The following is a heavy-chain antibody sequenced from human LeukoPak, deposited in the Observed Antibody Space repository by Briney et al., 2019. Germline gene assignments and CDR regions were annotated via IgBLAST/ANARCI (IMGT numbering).Heavy chain of an antibody. CDR1: GGSMSSDNFY. J-gene: IGHJ6*04. CDR3: VRDEYRDV. V-gene: IGHV4-61*02. CDR2: IYTSGST. Sequence: SETLSLTCAVSGGSMSSDNFYWSWIRQPAGKGLEWIGRIYTSGSTNYNPSLKSRVTISVDTSKNQFSLKLSSVTAADTAVYYCVRDEYRDVWGKGTTVTVSS. D-gene: IGHD2-2*02.